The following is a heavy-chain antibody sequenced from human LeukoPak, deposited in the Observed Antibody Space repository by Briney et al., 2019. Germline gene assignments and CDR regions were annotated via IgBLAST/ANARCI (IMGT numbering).Heavy chain of an antibody. J-gene: IGHJ4*02. D-gene: IGHD3-10*01. CDR2: IKSKTDGGTT. CDR3: TTQIWFGELFLLDY. CDR1: GFTFSNAW. Sequence: GGSLRLSCAASGFTFSNAWMSWVRQAPGKGLEWVGRIKSKTDGGTTDYAAPVKGRFTISRDDSKNTLYLQMNSLKTEDTAVYYCTTQIWFGELFLLDYWGQGTLVTVSS. V-gene: IGHV3-15*01.